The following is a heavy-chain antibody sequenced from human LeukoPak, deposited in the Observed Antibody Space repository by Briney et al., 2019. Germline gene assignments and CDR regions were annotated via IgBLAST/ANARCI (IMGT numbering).Heavy chain of an antibody. Sequence: GGSLRLSCAASGFTFSRYWMSWVRQAPGKGLEWVANIKQDGREKYYVDSVKGRFTISRDNAKKSLYLQMNSLRAEDTAVYYCARDSHYYDSSGQFNDYWGQGTLVTVSS. CDR2: IKQDGREK. CDR1: GFTFSRYW. D-gene: IGHD3-22*01. CDR3: ARDSHYYDSSGQFNDY. J-gene: IGHJ4*02. V-gene: IGHV3-7*01.